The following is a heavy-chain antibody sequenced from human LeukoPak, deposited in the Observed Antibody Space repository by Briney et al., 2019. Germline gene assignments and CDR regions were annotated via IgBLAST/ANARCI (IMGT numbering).Heavy chain of an antibody. V-gene: IGHV3-23*01. CDR3: AKGRNNWFDP. Sequence: GGSLRLSCAASGFTFSSYAMSWVRQAPGKGLEWGSAISGSGGSTYYADSVKGRFTISRDNSNNTLFLQINSLRAEDTAVYYCAKGRNNWFDPWGQGTLVTVSS. J-gene: IGHJ5*02. CDR2: ISGSGGST. CDR1: GFTFSSYA.